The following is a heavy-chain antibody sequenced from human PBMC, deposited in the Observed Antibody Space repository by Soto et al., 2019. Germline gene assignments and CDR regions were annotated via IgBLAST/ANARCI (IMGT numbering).Heavy chain of an antibody. D-gene: IGHD4-4*01. V-gene: IGHV3-30*18. CDR1: GFTFGSHG. CDR3: AKEDYTVFDS. CDR2: IGYDGSGK. Sequence: QVQLVESGGGVVQPGRSLRLSCAASGFTFGSHGMHWVRQAPGKGLEWVALIGYDGSGKYYTDSVKGRFTISRDNSKNMMYLQMNSLKAEDTVIYYCAKEDYTVFDSWGQGTLVTVSS. J-gene: IGHJ4*02.